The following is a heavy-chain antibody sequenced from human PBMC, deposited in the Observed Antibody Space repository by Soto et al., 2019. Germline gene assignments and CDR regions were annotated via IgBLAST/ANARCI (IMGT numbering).Heavy chain of an antibody. V-gene: IGHV3-11*05. CDR2: ISSSSSYT. CDR1: GFTFSDYY. J-gene: IGHJ3*02. CDR3: ARTGDLKAFDI. D-gene: IGHD4-17*01. Sequence: QVQLVESGGGLVKPGGSLRLSCAASGFTFSDYYMSWIRQAPGKGLEWVSYISSSSSYTNYADSVKGRFTISRDNAKNSLYLQMDGLRAEDTAVYYCARTGDLKAFDIWGQGTMVTVSS.